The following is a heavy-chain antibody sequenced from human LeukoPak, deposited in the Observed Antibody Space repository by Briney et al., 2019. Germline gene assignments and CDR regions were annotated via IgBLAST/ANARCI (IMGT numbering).Heavy chain of an antibody. D-gene: IGHD3-3*01. Sequence: SETXSLTCTVSGGSISSGSYYWSWIRQPAGKGLEWIGRIYTSGSTNYNPSLKSRVTISVDTSKNQFSLKLSSVTAADTAVYYCAREQEFRYYDFWSGFDAFDIWGQGTMVTVSS. CDR1: GGSISSGSYY. V-gene: IGHV4-61*02. CDR2: IYTSGST. CDR3: AREQEFRYYDFWSGFDAFDI. J-gene: IGHJ3*02.